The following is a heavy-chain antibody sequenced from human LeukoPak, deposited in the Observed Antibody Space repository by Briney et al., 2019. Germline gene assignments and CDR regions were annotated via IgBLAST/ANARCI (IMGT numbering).Heavy chain of an antibody. J-gene: IGHJ4*02. V-gene: IGHV4-30-2*01. Sequence: SQTLSLTCTVSRGSISSGGYYWSWIRQPPGTGLEWIGYIYHSGSTYYNSSLKSRVTISVDRSKNQVSLKLSSVTAADTAVYYCARGDGSGRGGIDYWGQGTLVTVSS. D-gene: IGHD6-19*01. CDR1: RGSISSGGYY. CDR3: ARGDGSGRGGIDY. CDR2: IYHSGST.